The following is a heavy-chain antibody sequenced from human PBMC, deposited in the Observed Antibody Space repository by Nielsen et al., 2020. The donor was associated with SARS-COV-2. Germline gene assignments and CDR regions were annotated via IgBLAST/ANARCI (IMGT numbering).Heavy chain of an antibody. D-gene: IGHD5-12*01. Sequence: ASVHVSCKASGYTFTGYYMHWVRPPPAQVLDWMGRINPNSGGTNYAQKFQGRVTMTRDTSISTAYMELSRLRSDDTVVYYCASGATVYFYYYGMDVWGQGTTVTVSS. V-gene: IGHV1-2*05. CDR3: ASGATVYFYYYGMDV. CDR2: INPNSGGT. J-gene: IGHJ6*01. CDR1: GYTFTGYY.